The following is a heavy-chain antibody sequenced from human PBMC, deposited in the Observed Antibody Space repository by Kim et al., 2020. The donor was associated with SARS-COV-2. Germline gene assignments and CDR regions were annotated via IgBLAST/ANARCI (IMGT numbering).Heavy chain of an antibody. V-gene: IGHV1-46*01. CDR3: ARGSYPRRTVTTRYWFDP. J-gene: IGHJ5*02. CDR2: INPSGGST. Sequence: ASVKVSCKASGYTFTSYYMHWVRQAPGQGLEWMGIINPSGGSTSYAQKFQGRVTMTRDTSTSTVYMELSSLRSEDTAVYYCARGSYPRRTVTTRYWFDPWGQETLVTVSS. D-gene: IGHD4-17*01. CDR1: GYTFTSYY.